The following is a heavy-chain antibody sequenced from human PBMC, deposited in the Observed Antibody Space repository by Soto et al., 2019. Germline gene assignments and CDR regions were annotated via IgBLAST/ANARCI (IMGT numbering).Heavy chain of an antibody. CDR3: ARHTERIAEIGWFDP. D-gene: IGHD6-13*01. V-gene: IGHV3-48*01. J-gene: IGHJ5*02. Sequence: EVQLVESGGGLVQPGGSLRLSCAASGFTFSSYSMNWVRQAPGKVLEWVSYISSSSSTIYYADSVKGRFTISRDNAKNALYLQMNSLRAEDTAVYYCARHTERIAEIGWFDPWGQGTLVTVSS. CDR2: ISSSSSTI. CDR1: GFTFSSYS.